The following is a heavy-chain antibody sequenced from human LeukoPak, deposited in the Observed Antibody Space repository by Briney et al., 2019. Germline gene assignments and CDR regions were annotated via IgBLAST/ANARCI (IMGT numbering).Heavy chain of an antibody. CDR2: IKEDGSEN. J-gene: IGHJ4*02. Sequence: PGGSLRLSCAVSPFTLSSYWMSWVRQAPGKGLEWVANIKEDGSENYYVDSVKGRFTISRDNTKNSLYLQMNRLRAEDTAVYYCARTHSSGWYNDYWGQGTLVTVSS. D-gene: IGHD6-19*01. V-gene: IGHV3-7*01. CDR3: ARTHSSGWYNDY. CDR1: PFTLSSYW.